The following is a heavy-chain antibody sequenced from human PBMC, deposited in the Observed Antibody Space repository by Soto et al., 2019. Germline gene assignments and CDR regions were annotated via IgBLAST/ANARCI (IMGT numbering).Heavy chain of an antibody. V-gene: IGHV4-30-4*01. CDR2: IYYSGST. J-gene: IGHJ4*02. D-gene: IGHD3-22*01. Sequence: PSETLSLTCTVSGGSISSGDYYWSWIRQPPGKGLEWIGYIYYSGSTYCNPSLKSRVTISVDMSKNQFSLKLSSVTAADTAVYYCARDPGPYDSSGYYYREVGYWGQGTLVTVSS. CDR3: ARDPGPYDSSGYYYREVGY. CDR1: GGSISSGDYY.